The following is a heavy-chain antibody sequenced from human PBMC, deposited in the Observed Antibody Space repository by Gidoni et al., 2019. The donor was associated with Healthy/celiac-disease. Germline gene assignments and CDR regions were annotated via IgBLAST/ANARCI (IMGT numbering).Heavy chain of an antibody. CDR1: GFTVSSYS. Sequence: SCAASGFTVSSYSMNWVRQAPGKGLEWVSSISSSSSYIYYADSVKGRFTISRDNAKNSLYLQMNSLRAEDTAVYYCARDQLDGYYYGMDVWGQGTTVTVSS. CDR2: ISSSSSYI. D-gene: IGHD2-2*01. V-gene: IGHV3-21*01. J-gene: IGHJ6*02. CDR3: ARDQLDGYYYGMDV.